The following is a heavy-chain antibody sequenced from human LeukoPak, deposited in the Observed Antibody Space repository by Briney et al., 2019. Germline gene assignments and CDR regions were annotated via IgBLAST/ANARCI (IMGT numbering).Heavy chain of an antibody. CDR3: ARDHSSSSEDY. CDR1: GYSISSGYY. J-gene: IGHJ4*02. D-gene: IGHD6-13*01. V-gene: IGHV4-38-2*02. Sequence: PSETLSLTCTVSGYSISSGYYWAWIRQPPGKGLEWIGSIFHTGSTYHNPSLKSRVTISVDTSKNQFSLKLNSVTAADTAVYYCARDHSSSSEDYWGQGTLVTVSA. CDR2: IFHTGST.